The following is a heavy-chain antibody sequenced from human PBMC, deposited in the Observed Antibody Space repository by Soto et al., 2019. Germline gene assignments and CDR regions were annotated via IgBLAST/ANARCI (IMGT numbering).Heavy chain of an antibody. CDR1: GFSLSTSGMC. CDR2: IDWDDDK. Sequence: ASGPTLVNPTQTLTLTCTFSGFSLSTSGMCVSWIRQPPGKALEWLALIDWDDDKYYSTSLKTRLTISKDTSKNQVVLTMTNMDPVDTATYYCARVYGPHSYYGMDVWGQGTTVTVSS. V-gene: IGHV2-70*01. CDR3: ARVYGPHSYYGMDV. D-gene: IGHD3-10*01. J-gene: IGHJ6*02.